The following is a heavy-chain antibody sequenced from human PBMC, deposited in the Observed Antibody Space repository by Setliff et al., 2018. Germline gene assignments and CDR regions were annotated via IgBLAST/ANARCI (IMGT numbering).Heavy chain of an antibody. CDR2: IIPLFGTT. V-gene: IGHV1-69*13. Sequence: SVKVSCKASGGNFNNYAINWVRQAPGQGLEGVGRIIPLFGTTNFAQEFQGRVTITADESTEATYMDLTSLRSEDTDVYYCARDTRDKYDSSGYYLSLDAWGQGTLVTVSS. CDR1: GGNFNNYA. D-gene: IGHD3-22*01. J-gene: IGHJ5*02. CDR3: ARDTRDKYDSSGYYLSLDA.